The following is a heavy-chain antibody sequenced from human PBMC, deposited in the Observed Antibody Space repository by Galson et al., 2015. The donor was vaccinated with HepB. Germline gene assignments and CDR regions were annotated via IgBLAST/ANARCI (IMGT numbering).Heavy chain of an antibody. V-gene: IGHV4-34*01. Sequence: SETLSLTCGVSGGSFSDSYWTWIRQAPGKGLQFIADINQSGTTNYNPSLKSRVTISFATSRSEFSLRLAFVTAADTGLYYCARSRGYTSGGRLGWGPKKYYDYHYIDVWGKGTTVTVSS. CDR3: ARSRGYTSGGRLGWGPKKYYDYHYIDV. D-gene: IGHD2-2*02. J-gene: IGHJ6*03. CDR2: INQSGTT. CDR1: GGSFSDSY.